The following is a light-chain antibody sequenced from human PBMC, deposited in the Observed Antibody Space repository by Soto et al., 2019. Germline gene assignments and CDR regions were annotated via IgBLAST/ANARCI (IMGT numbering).Light chain of an antibody. V-gene: IGLV2-14*01. J-gene: IGLJ1*01. CDR3: SSYTSSATLEV. Sequence: QSALTQPASVSGSPGQSITISCTGTRSDVGGYNFVSWYQQFPGKAPTLMIYEVRNRPSGISNRFSGSKSGNTASLTISGLQAEDEADYYCSSYTSSATLEVFGTGTKLTVL. CDR1: RSDVGGYNF. CDR2: EVR.